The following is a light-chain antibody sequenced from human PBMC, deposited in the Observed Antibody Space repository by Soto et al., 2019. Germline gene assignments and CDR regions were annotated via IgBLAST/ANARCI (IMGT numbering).Light chain of an antibody. CDR2: GAS. J-gene: IGKJ1*01. V-gene: IGKV3-15*01. CDR1: QSVSSN. Sequence: EIVMTQSPATLSVSPGEIATFSCRSSQSVSSNLAWYQQKPGQAPRLLIHGASIRATGIPARFSGSGSGTEFTLTISTLQSEDFAIYYCQHYNNWTPWTFGQGTKVDIK. CDR3: QHYNNWTPWT.